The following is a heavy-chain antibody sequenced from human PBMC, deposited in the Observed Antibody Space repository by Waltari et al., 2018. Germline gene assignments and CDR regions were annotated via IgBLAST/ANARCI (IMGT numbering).Heavy chain of an antibody. D-gene: IGHD6-19*01. CDR2: IYYSGST. CDR1: GGSISSSSYY. V-gene: IGHV4-39*07. CDR3: ARDPNSSGWYGWGYYYYYGMDV. Sequence: QLQLQESGPGLVKPSETLSLTCTVSGGSISSSSYYWGWIRQPPGKGLEWIGSIYYSGSTYYNPSLKSRVTISVDTSKNQFSLKLSSVTAADTAVYYCARDPNSSGWYGWGYYYYYGMDVWGQGTTVTVSS. J-gene: IGHJ6*02.